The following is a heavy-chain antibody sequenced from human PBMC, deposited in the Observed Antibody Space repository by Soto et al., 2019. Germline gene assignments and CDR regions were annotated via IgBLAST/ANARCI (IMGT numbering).Heavy chain of an antibody. J-gene: IGHJ4*02. CDR2: VSSSGTT. CDR3: ARVGHLNVYYGSDY. CDR1: GGSIRDSY. Sequence: QVQLQASGPGLVKPSETLSLICTVSGGSIRDSYWTWIRQPPGQGLEWIGYVSSSGTTKYSPSLKRRVTMSVDTSKNQFSLKVNSVTTADTAVYYCARVGHLNVYYGSDYWGQGILVTVSS. D-gene: IGHD1-26*01. V-gene: IGHV4-59*01.